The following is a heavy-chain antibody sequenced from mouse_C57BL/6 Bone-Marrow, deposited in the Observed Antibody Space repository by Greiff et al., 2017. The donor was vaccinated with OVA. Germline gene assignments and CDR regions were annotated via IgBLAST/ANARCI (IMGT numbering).Heavy chain of an antibody. CDR2: IDPSDSET. CDR1: GYTFTSYW. J-gene: IGHJ3*01. D-gene: IGHD2-2*01. CDR3: ARGWPYIYYGNDGGFAY. Sequence: QVQLQQPGAELVRPGSSVKLSCKASGYTFTSYWMHWVKQRPIQGLEWIGNIDPSDSETHYNQKFKDKATLTVDKSSSTAYMQLSSLTSEDSAVYYCARGWPYIYYGNDGGFAYWGQGTLVTVSA. V-gene: IGHV1-52*01.